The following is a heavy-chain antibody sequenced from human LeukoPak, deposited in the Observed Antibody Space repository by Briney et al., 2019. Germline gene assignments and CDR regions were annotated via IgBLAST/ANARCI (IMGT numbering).Heavy chain of an antibody. D-gene: IGHD1-7*01. CDR3: AKDKRELHRWWFDP. Sequence: GGSLRLSCAASGFTFSSYGMHWVRQAPGKGLEWVAFIRYDGSNKYYADSVKGRFTISRDNSKNTLYLQMNSLRAEDTAVYYCAKDKRELHRWWFDPWGQGTLVTVSS. J-gene: IGHJ5*02. CDR2: IRYDGSNK. CDR1: GFTFSSYG. V-gene: IGHV3-30*02.